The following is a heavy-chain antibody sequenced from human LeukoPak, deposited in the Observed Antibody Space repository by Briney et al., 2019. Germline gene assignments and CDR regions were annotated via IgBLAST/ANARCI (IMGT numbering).Heavy chain of an antibody. CDR1: GGTFKNCV. CDR3: ARSPTGYIDV. D-gene: IGHD1-1*01. J-gene: IGHJ6*03. CDR2: IIPMVEIA. Sequence: ASRRVSCKASGGTFKNCVITWVAQAPGQGLEWMGRIIPMVEIANYAQKFQGRVTVNRDTSTSTVYMELSSLRYEDTAVYYCARSPTGYIDVWGKGTTVSVSS. V-gene: IGHV1-69*04.